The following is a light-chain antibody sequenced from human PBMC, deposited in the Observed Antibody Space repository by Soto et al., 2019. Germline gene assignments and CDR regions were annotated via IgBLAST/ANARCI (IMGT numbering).Light chain of an antibody. V-gene: IGKV3-20*01. CDR2: GAS. J-gene: IGKJ3*01. Sequence: EVVLTQSPGTLSLSPGDRATLSCRASQGVSANYLAWYQQKLGQAPRLLIYGASTRATGTPDRFSGNGSETDFTLTISRLEPEDFAVYHCHQYGSTPFTFGPGTKMDIK. CDR1: QGVSANY. CDR3: HQYGSTPFT.